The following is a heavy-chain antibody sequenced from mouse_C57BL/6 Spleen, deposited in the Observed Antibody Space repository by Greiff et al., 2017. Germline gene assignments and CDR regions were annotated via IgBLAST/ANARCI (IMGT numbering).Heavy chain of an antibody. CDR1: GYTFTSYW. V-gene: IGHV1-69*01. J-gene: IGHJ4*01. CDR2: IDPSDSYT. D-gene: IGHD1-1*01. CDR3: ARSGSSYDYYAMDY. Sequence: QVQLQQPGAELVMPGASVKLSCKASGYTFTSYWVHWVKQRPGQGLEWIGEIDPSDSYTNYNQKFKGKSTLTVDKSSSTAYMQLSSLTSEDSAVYYCARSGSSYDYYAMDYWGQGTSVTVSS.